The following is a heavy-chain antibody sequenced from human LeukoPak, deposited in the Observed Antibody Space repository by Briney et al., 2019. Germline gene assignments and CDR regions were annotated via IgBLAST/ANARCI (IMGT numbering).Heavy chain of an antibody. CDR2: ISSSGSTI. V-gene: IGHV3-11*01. Sequence: AGGSLRLSCAASGSTFSSYWMSWIRQAPGKGLEWVSYISSSGSTIYYADSVKGRFTISRDNAKNSLYLQMNSLRAEDTAVYYCARDNYGDYVSYWGQGTLVTVSS. CDR3: ARDNYGDYVSY. D-gene: IGHD4-17*01. J-gene: IGHJ4*02. CDR1: GSTFSSYW.